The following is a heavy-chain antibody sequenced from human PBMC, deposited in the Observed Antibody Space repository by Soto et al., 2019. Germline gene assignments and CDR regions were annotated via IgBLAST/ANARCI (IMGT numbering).Heavy chain of an antibody. D-gene: IGHD2-15*01. Sequence: GESLKISCKGSGYPFTNYWIGWVRQMPGRGLEWMGIIHPGYSETKYSPSVQGQVTISADRSTRTAYLHWGSLKASDAALYFCVRHDITSVRAPFKYWGQGTLVTVSS. CDR2: IHPGYSET. V-gene: IGHV5-51*01. CDR1: GYPFTNYW. CDR3: VRHDITSVRAPFKY. J-gene: IGHJ4*02.